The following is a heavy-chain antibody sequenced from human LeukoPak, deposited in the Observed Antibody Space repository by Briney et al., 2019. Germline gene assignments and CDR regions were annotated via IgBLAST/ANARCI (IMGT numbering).Heavy chain of an antibody. CDR2: IASISGDI. J-gene: IGHJ3*02. CDR3: ARSTTRRLSAFDI. D-gene: IGHD1-14*01. V-gene: IGHV3-21*01. CDR1: GFAFSSYS. Sequence: GGSLRLSCAASGFAFSSYSMNWVRQAPGKGLEWVSSIASISGDIYYADSLKGRFTISRDNAKNSLYLQMNTLRAEDTAVYYCARSTTRRLSAFDIWGRGTMVTVSS.